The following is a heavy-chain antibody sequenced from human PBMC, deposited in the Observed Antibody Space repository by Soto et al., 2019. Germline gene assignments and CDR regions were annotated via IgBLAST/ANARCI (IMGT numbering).Heavy chain of an antibody. J-gene: IGHJ4*02. CDR1: GDSFTKYT. V-gene: IGHV1-69*01. CDR3: ARGRGVYNSGRSQLDS. Sequence: QVQVVQSGAEVKKPGSSVRVSCKASGDSFTKYTVNWVRHAPRQGLEWMGGIIPRFGTTNYAPTLQDRVTITADASLNTVYMELSRLRSDDTARYYCARGRGVYNSGRSQLDSWGQGTLVTVSS. D-gene: IGHD3-10*01. CDR2: IIPRFGTT.